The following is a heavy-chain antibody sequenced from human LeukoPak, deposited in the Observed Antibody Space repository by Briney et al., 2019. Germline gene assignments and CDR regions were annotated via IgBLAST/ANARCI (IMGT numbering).Heavy chain of an antibody. D-gene: IGHD2-15*01. CDR2: INHSGST. V-gene: IGHV4-34*01. CDR1: GGSFSGYY. Sequence: PSETLSLTCAVYGGSFSGYYWSWIRQPPGKGLEWIGEINHSGSTNYNPSLESRVSISVDTSKNQFSLKLSSVTAADTAVYYCARGVVVAAIRFDPWGQGTLVTVSS. CDR3: ARGVVVAAIRFDP. J-gene: IGHJ5*02.